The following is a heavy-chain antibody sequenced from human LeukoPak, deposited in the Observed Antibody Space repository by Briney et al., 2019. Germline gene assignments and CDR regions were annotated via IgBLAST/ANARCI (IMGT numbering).Heavy chain of an antibody. CDR2: IYYSGGT. CDR1: GGSISSSSYY. V-gene: IGHV4-39*01. D-gene: IGHD6-6*01. Sequence: PSETLSLTCTVSGGSISSSSYYWGWIRQPPGKGLEWIGSIYYSGGTYYNPSLKSRVTISVDTSKNQFSLKLSSVTAADTAVYYCARQRIAARPDYFDYWGQGTLVTVSS. J-gene: IGHJ4*02. CDR3: ARQRIAARPDYFDY.